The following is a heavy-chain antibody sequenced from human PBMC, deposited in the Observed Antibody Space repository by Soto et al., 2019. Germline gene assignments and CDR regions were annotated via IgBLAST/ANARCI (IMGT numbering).Heavy chain of an antibody. J-gene: IGHJ4*02. V-gene: IGHV3-30-3*01. CDR1: GFTFSSYA. CDR3: ARDPGLSSHLDY. Sequence: GGSLRLSCAASGFTFSSYAMHWVRQAPGKGLEWVAVISYDGSNKYYADSVKGRFTISRDNSKNTLYLQMNSLRAEDTAVYYCARDPGLSSHLDYWGQGTLVTVSS. CDR2: ISYDGSNK. D-gene: IGHD6-13*01.